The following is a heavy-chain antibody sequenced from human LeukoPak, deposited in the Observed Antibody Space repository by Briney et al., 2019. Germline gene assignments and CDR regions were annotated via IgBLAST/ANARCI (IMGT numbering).Heavy chain of an antibody. CDR3: AKFSYGDYVA. J-gene: IGHJ5*02. CDR2: IRHDESNK. V-gene: IGHV3-30*02. D-gene: IGHD4-17*01. Sequence: GGSLRLSCAASGFTFSSYAMHWVRQAPGKGLEWVAFIRHDESNKYYADSVKGRFTISRDNSKNTLSLQMNSLRPDDTAVYYCAKFSYGDYVAWGQGTLVIVSS. CDR1: GFTFSSYA.